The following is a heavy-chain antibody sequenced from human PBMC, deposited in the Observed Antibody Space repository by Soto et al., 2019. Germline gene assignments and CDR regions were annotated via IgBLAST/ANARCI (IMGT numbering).Heavy chain of an antibody. CDR1: GFTFSSYA. V-gene: IGHV3-23*01. CDR2: ISGSGGST. CDR3: AKPVCTNGVCYTAYSYGMDV. Sequence: GGSLRLSCAASGFTFSSYAMSWVRQAPGKGLEWVSAISGSGGSTYYADSVKGRFTISRDNTKNTLYLQMNSLRAEDTAVYYCAKPVCTNGVCYTAYSYGMDVWGQGTTVTVSS. D-gene: IGHD2-8*01. J-gene: IGHJ6*02.